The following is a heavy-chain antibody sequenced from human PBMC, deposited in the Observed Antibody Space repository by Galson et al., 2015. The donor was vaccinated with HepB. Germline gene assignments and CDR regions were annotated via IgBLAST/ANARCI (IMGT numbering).Heavy chain of an antibody. J-gene: IGHJ4*02. CDR2: IDPSDSYT. V-gene: IGHV5-10-1*01. Sequence: QSGAEVKKPGESLRTSCKGSGYSFTNSWISWVRQMPGKGLQWMGRIDPSDSYTNYSPSFQGHVSMSADKSISTAYLQWSSLKASDTAVYFCARLQGSGTYPDDYWGQGTLVTVSS. CDR3: ARLQGSGTYPDDY. CDR1: GYSFTNSW. D-gene: IGHD3-10*01.